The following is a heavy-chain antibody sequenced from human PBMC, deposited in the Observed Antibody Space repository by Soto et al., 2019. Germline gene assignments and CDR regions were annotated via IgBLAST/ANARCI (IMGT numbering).Heavy chain of an antibody. CDR2: IKQDGSEK. Sequence: GGSLRLSCAASGFTFSSYWMSWVRQAPGKGLKWVANIKQDGSEKYYVDSVKGRFTISRDNAKNSLYLQMNSLRAEDTAVYYCARDDEVVPAAIGAFDIWGQGTMVTVSS. V-gene: IGHV3-7*01. J-gene: IGHJ3*02. CDR3: ARDDEVVPAAIGAFDI. CDR1: GFTFSSYW. D-gene: IGHD2-2*01.